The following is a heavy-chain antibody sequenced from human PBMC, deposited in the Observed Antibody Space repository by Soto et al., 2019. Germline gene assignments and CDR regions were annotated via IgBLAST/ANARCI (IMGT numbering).Heavy chain of an antibody. V-gene: IGHV1-2*02. Sequence: ASVKVSCKASGYTFTGYHMHWVRQAPGQGLEWMGWINPNSGGTNYAQKFQGRVTMTRDTSISTAYMELSRLISDDTAVYFCAKGTGSSWFDYWGQGTLVTVSS. CDR2: INPNSGGT. CDR3: AKGTGSSWFDY. CDR1: GYTFTGYH. J-gene: IGHJ4*02. D-gene: IGHD6-13*01.